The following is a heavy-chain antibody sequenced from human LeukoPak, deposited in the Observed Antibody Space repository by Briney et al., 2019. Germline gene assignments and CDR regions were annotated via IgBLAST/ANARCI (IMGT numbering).Heavy chain of an antibody. V-gene: IGHV3-30*18. D-gene: IGHD3-10*01. CDR3: AKDPGYGSGSYLDY. J-gene: IGHJ4*02. Sequence: GRSLRLSCAASGFTFSSYGMHWVRQAPGKGLEWVAVISYDGSNKYYADSVKGRFTISRDNSKNTLYLQMNSLRAEDTAVYYCAKDPGYGSGSYLDYWGQGTLVPSPQ. CDR1: GFTFSSYG. CDR2: ISYDGSNK.